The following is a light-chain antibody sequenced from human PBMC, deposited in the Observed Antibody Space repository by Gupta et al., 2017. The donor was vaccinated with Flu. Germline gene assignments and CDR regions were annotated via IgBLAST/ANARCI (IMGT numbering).Light chain of an antibody. Sequence: SYELTQPPSVSVSPGQTASITCSGNKLGEKYACWYQQKPGQSPVLVIYQDSKRPSGIPERFSGSNSRNTATLTISGTQAMDEGDYYCQAWDSGTVVFGGGTKLTVL. CDR2: QDS. CDR1: KLGEKY. V-gene: IGLV3-1*01. J-gene: IGLJ2*01. CDR3: QAWDSGTVV.